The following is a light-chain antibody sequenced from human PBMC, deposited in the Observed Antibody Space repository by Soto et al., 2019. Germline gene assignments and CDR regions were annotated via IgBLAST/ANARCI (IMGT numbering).Light chain of an antibody. CDR2: DAS. J-gene: IGKJ1*01. CDR3: QKYDNWLGT. Sequence: EIVMTQSPATLSVSPGERATLSCRASQSVSSNLAWYQQTPGQAPRLLIFDASTRATGIPARFSGSGSGTEFALTISSLQSEDFAVYYCQKYDNWLGTFGQGTKVDIK. CDR1: QSVSSN. V-gene: IGKV3D-15*01.